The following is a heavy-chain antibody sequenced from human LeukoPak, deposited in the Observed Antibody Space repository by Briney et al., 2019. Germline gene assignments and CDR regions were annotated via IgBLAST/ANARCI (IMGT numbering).Heavy chain of an antibody. CDR2: SNEDGSTT. CDR1: GFTFSSNW. D-gene: IGHD1-26*01. CDR3: VRDLGGRSGH. V-gene: IGHV3-74*01. J-gene: IGHJ4*02. Sequence: GGFLRLSCEASGFTFSSNWMHWVRQAPGKGLVWVSRSNEDGSTTNYADSVKGRFTISRDNAKNTLYLQMNSLTAEDTAVYYCVRDLGGRSGHWGQGTLVTVSS.